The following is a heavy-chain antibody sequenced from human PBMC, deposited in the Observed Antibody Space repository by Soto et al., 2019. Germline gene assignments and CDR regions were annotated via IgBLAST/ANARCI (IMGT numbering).Heavy chain of an antibody. J-gene: IGHJ5*02. D-gene: IGHD5-18*01. CDR2: TYYRSKWYN. V-gene: IGHV6-1*01. CDR1: GDSVSSNSAA. Sequence: PSQTLSLTCAISGDSVSSNSAAWNWIRQSPSRGLEWLGRTYYRSKWYNDYVVSVKSRITINPDTSKNQFSLQLNSVTPEDTAVYYCAREEEYSYGFNWFDPWSQGTLVTVSS. CDR3: AREEEYSYGFNWFDP.